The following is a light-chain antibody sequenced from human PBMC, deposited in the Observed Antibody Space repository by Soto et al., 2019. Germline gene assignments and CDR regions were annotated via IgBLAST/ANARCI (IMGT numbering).Light chain of an antibody. CDR1: QSLVYSDGNTY. V-gene: IGKV2-30*01. CDR3: IHGLYWPTP. J-gene: IGKJ3*01. CDR2: EVF. Sequence: EVVMTQSPLSLPVSLGQPASISCRSSQSLVYSDGNTYLSWFQQRPGQSPRRLIYEVFNRDSGVPDRFSGNGSGTDFTLTISRVEAEDVGVYSCIHGLYWPTPFGPVTNAAIK.